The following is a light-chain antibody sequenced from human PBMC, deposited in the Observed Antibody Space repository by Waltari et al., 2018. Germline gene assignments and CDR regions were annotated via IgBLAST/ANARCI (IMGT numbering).Light chain of an antibody. CDR1: SGPSSYA. CDR2: LNSDGSH. CDR3: QTWGTGTHVV. V-gene: IGLV4-69*01. Sequence: QPELTQSPSASASLGASVKLTCILSSGPSSYAIAWHQQQPQKGPRYLMKLNSDGSHNKGDGIPDRFSGSSSGAERYLTISSLQSEDEADYYCQTWGTGTHVVFGGGTKLTVL. J-gene: IGLJ2*01.